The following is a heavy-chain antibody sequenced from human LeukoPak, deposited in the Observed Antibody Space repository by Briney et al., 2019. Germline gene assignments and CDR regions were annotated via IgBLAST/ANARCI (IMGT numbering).Heavy chain of an antibody. D-gene: IGHD1-20*01. Sequence: SETLSLTCTVSGGSISSYYWSWIRQPAGKGLEWIGRIYTSGSTNYNPSLKSRVTMSVDKSKNQFSLKLTSVTAADTAVYYCARRGITRPFDPWGQGTLVTVSS. CDR3: ARRGITRPFDP. V-gene: IGHV4-4*07. J-gene: IGHJ5*02. CDR2: IYTSGST. CDR1: GGSISSYY.